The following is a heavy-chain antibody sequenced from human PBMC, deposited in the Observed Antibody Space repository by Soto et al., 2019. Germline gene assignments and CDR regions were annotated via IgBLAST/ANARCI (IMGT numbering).Heavy chain of an antibody. V-gene: IGHV3-9*01. Sequence: GGSLRLSCAASGFTFNDYYMRWIRQAPGKGLEWVSCISCSSSSICYADSVKGRFTISRDNAKNSLYLQMNSLRAEDTALYYCAKDIQVAGDAFDIWGQGTMVTVSS. CDR1: GFTFNDYY. CDR3: AKDIQVAGDAFDI. J-gene: IGHJ3*02. CDR2: ISCSSSSI. D-gene: IGHD2-15*01.